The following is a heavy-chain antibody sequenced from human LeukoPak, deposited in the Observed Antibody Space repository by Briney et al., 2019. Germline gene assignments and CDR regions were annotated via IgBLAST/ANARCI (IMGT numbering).Heavy chain of an antibody. CDR3: ARDHVGTAYYLDAIDI. CDR1: GFTLSAYG. D-gene: IGHD3-22*01. J-gene: IGHJ3*02. V-gene: IGHV3-33*01. Sequence: PGGSLRLSCATSGFTLSAYGMHWVRQAPGKGLEWVGIIWSDGSHQYYADSVKGRFTISRDIARNTLSLQMSSLRAEDTAIYYCARDHVGTAYYLDAIDIWGQGTMVTVSS. CDR2: IWSDGSHQ.